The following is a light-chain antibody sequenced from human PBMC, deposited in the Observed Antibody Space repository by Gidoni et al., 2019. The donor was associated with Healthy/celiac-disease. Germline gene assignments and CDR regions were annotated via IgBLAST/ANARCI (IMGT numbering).Light chain of an antibody. CDR1: QSVNSN. CDR3: QQYNNWLWT. J-gene: IGKJ1*01. V-gene: IGKV3-15*01. Sequence: DIVITQSPATLSVSQGERATLSCRASQSVNSNLAWYQQKPGQAPRLLIYGASTRATGIPARFSGSGSGTEFTLTISSLQSEDFAVYYCQQYNNWLWTFGQGTKVEIK. CDR2: GAS.